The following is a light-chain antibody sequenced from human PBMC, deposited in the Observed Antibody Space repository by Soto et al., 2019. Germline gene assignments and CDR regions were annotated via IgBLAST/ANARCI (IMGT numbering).Light chain of an antibody. CDR2: VAS. CDR3: QQYGSSPIT. J-gene: IGKJ5*01. CDR1: QSVSSN. Sequence: EIVMTQSPATLSVSPGERATLSCRASQSVSSNLAWYQQKPGQAPRVLIYVASSRATGIPDRFSGSGSGTDFTLTISRLEPEDFAVYYCQQYGSSPITFGQGTRLEIK. V-gene: IGKV3-20*01.